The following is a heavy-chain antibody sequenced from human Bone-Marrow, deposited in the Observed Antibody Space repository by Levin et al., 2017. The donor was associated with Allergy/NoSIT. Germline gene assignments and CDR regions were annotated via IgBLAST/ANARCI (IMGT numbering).Heavy chain of an antibody. V-gene: IGHV3-33*01. Sequence: GGSLRLSCAASGFTFSSYGMHWVRQAPGKGLEWVAVIWYDGSNKYYADSVKGRFTISRDNSKNTLYLQMNSLRAEDTAVYYCARGYIAAADFDYWGQGTLVTVSS. CDR1: GFTFSSYG. CDR2: IWYDGSNK. D-gene: IGHD6-13*01. CDR3: ARGYIAAADFDY. J-gene: IGHJ4*02.